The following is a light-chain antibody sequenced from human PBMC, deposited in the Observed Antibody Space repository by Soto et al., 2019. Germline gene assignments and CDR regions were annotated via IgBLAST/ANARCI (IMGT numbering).Light chain of an antibody. CDR1: QSVSSY. CDR2: DAS. Sequence: EIVLTQSPATLSLSPGERATLSCRASQSVSSYLAWYQQKPGQAPRLLIYDASNRATGIPARFSGSGSGTGFTLTISSLEPEDFAVYYCQQRSNWYTFGQGTKLEIK. V-gene: IGKV3-11*01. CDR3: QQRSNWYT. J-gene: IGKJ2*01.